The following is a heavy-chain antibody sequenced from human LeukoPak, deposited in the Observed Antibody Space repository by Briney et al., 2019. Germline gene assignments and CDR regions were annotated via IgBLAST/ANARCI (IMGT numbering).Heavy chain of an antibody. J-gene: IGHJ1*01. Sequence: GGSLRLSCAVSGFTLSDYAMSWVRQAPGKGPEWISAIRGGSSDTYYADSVRGRFTISRDNSKNTLYLQMNSLSAEDTAVYYSAKDLFGVAGSWGYFQYWGPGTLVTVSS. CDR3: AKDLFGVAGSWGYFQY. CDR1: GFTLSDYA. D-gene: IGHD6-19*01. V-gene: IGHV3-23*01. CDR2: IRGGSSDT.